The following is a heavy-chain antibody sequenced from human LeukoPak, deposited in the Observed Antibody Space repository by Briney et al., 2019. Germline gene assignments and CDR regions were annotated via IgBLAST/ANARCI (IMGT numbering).Heavy chain of an antibody. CDR3: ARVGGVYYDSSGYSAYMDV. CDR1: GGSISSYY. V-gene: IGHV4-59*12. Sequence: SETLSLTCTVSGGSISSYYWSWIRQPPGKGLEWIGSIYYSGSTYYNPSLKSRVTISVDTSKNQFSLKLSSVTAADTAVYYCARVGGVYYDSSGYSAYMDVWGKGTTVTVSS. CDR2: IYYSGST. D-gene: IGHD3-22*01. J-gene: IGHJ6*03.